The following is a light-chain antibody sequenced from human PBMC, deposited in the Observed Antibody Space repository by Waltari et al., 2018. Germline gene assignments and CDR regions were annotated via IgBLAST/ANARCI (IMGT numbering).Light chain of an antibody. Sequence: QSALTQPASVSGSPGQSIAIPCTATSIDVGNYNYASWSQQHPGKAPKLMIYEVTSRPSGVSHRFSGSKSGNTASLTISGLQAEDEADYYCSSYTYSNTYVVGPGTKVTVL. V-gene: IGLV2-14*01. J-gene: IGLJ1*01. CDR1: SIDVGNYNY. CDR3: SSYTYSNTYV. CDR2: EVT.